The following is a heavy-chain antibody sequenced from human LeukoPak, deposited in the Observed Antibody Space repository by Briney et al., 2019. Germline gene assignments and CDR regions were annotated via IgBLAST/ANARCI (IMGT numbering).Heavy chain of an antibody. CDR2: IYYSGST. CDR3: ARTIYFFDY. V-gene: IGHV4-61*01. J-gene: IGHJ4*02. CDR1: GGSVSSGSYY. D-gene: IGHD2/OR15-2a*01. Sequence: SETLSLTCTVSGGSVSSGSYYWSWIRQPPGKGLEWIGYIYYSGSTNYNPSLMSRVTISVDTSKNQFSLKLSSVTAADTAVYYCARTIYFFDYWGQGTLVTVSS.